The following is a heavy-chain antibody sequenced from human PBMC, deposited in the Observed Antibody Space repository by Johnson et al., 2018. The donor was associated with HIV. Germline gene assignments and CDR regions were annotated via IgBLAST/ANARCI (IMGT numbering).Heavy chain of an antibody. CDR1: GFTFSSYA. D-gene: IGHD6-6*01. V-gene: IGHV3-30-3*01. Sequence: QVQLVESGGGVVQPGRSLRLSCAASGFTFSSYAMHWVRQAPGKGLEWVAVISYDGSNKYYADSVKGRFTIYRDNSKNTLYLQMNSLRAEDTAVYYCARDLGGGYSSSSYAFDIWGQGTMVTVSS. CDR3: ARDLGGGYSSSSYAFDI. J-gene: IGHJ3*02. CDR2: ISYDGSNK.